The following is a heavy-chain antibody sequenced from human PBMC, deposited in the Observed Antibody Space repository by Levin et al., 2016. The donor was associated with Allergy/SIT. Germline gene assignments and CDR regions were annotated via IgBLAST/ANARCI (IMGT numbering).Heavy chain of an antibody. CDR3: ARSLTSSYDSDTYYYDAFDL. Sequence: GESLKISCAASGFTFSPYSMNWVRQTPEKGLEWVSLLYSDGRTSYRDSVKGRFTISRDSSKNTLYLQMNSLRAEDTAVYYCARSLTSSYDSDTYYYDAFDLWGQGTMVTVSS. J-gene: IGHJ3*01. D-gene: IGHD3-22*01. CDR1: GFTFSPYS. CDR2: LYSDGRT. V-gene: IGHV3-53*01.